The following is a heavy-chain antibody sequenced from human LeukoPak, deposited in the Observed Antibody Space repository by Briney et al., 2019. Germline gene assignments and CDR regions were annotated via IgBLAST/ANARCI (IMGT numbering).Heavy chain of an antibody. CDR2: ISGSDGST. J-gene: IGHJ5*02. V-gene: IGHV3-23*01. Sequence: PGASLRLSCAASGFTFNSHAMNWARQAPGKGLEWVSAISGSDGSTYYADSVKGRFTISRDNSKNTLYLQMNSLRAEDTAVYHCAKGKGYSSSSSDHWGQGTLVTVSS. CDR1: GFTFNSHA. CDR3: AKGKGYSSSSSDH. D-gene: IGHD6-6*01.